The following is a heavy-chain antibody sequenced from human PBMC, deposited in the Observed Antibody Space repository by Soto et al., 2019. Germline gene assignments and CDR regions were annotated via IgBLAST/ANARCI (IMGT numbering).Heavy chain of an antibody. V-gene: IGHV1-3*01. CDR3: ARDKAAWHYFDY. CDR2: INAGNGNT. Sequence: VKVSCKASGYTFTSYAMHWVRQAPGQRLEWMGWINAGNGNTKYSQKFQGRVTITRDTSASTAYMELSSLRSEDTAVYYCARDKAAWHYFDYWGQGTLVTVSS. CDR1: GYTFTSYA. J-gene: IGHJ4*02. D-gene: IGHD6-25*01.